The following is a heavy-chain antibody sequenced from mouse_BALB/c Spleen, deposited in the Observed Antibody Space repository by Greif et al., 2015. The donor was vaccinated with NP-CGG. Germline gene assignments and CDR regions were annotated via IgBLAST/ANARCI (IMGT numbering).Heavy chain of an antibody. Sequence: EVKVVESGGGLVKPGGSLKLSCAASGFAFSSYDMSWVRQTPEKRLEWVAYISSGGGSTYYPDTVKGRFTISRDNAKNTLYLQMSSLKSEDTAMYYCARYDGYYYHAMDYWGQGTSVTVSS. CDR1: GFAFSSYD. V-gene: IGHV5-12-1*01. J-gene: IGHJ4*01. CDR2: ISSGGGST. D-gene: IGHD2-3*01. CDR3: ARYDGYYYHAMDY.